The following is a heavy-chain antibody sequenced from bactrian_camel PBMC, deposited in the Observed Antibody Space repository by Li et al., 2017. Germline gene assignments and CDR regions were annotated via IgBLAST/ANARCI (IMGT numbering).Heavy chain of an antibody. D-gene: IGHD5*01. CDR3: AAGWVNRNVLSKAEYDY. CDR2: IYTTNGRT. J-gene: IGHJ4*01. V-gene: IGHV3S63*01. CDR1: GYYC. Sequence: HVLLVESGGGSVQAGGSLRLSCAASGYYCMGWFRRPAPGNPREGVAGIYTTNGRTDYADSVKGPFTISRDRSKNTVYLQMNSLKPEDAAMYYCAAGWVNRNVLSKAEYDYWGQGTQVTVS.